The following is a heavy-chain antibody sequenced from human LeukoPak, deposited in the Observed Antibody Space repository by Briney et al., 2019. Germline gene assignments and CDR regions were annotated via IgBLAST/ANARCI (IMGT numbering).Heavy chain of an antibody. J-gene: IGHJ4*02. D-gene: IGHD6-13*01. Sequence: GGSLRLSCTGSNFSFGYYGMNWVRQTPGKGLEWLSYITATSGSLYYADSVKGRFTVSGDNSKNSLYLQMDSLRAEDTAVYYCARCDSYSSSWSRQFDYWGPGTLVIVSS. CDR2: ITATSGSL. V-gene: IGHV3-48*04. CDR3: ARCDSYSSSWSRQFDY. CDR1: NFSFGYYG.